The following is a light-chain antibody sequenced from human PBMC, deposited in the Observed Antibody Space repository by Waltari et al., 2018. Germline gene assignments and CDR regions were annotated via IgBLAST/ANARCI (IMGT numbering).Light chain of an antibody. CDR1: GSDVGGYDY. Sequence: QSALTQPASVSGSPGQAITISCTGTGSDVGGYDYVSWYQQYPGKAPRLIIYDVNKRPSGVFSRYAGTKSNNTASLTISGLHADDEAVYYCSSYASSGVVFCGGAKLTVL. CDR2: DVN. CDR3: SSYASSGVV. V-gene: IGLV2-14*01. J-gene: IGLJ2*01.